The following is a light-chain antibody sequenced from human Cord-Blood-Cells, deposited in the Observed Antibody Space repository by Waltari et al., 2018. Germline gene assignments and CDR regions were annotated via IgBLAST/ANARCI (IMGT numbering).Light chain of an antibody. CDR3: QQSYSTPYT. Sequence: DIQMTQSPSSLSASVGDRVTITCRASQSISSYVNWYQQKPGKAPKLLISAASSLHSGVPTSISGSASATDSTLTSSSLQPEDFATYYCQQSYSTPYTFGQGTKLEIK. J-gene: IGKJ2*01. V-gene: IGKV1-39*01. CDR2: AAS. CDR1: QSISSY.